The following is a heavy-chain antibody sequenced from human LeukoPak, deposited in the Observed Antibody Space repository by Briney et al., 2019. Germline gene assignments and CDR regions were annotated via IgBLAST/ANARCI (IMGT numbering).Heavy chain of an antibody. J-gene: IGHJ4*02. CDR3: AKDTFSESRYGVLDS. CDR2: ISGGGGIT. CDR1: GFTFNNYA. V-gene: IGHV3-23*01. Sequence: PGGSLRLSCAASGFTFNNYAMSWVRQAPGKGLEWVSAISGGGGITYYADSVKGRFTISRDNSKNTLYLQMSSLRAEDTAVYYCAKDTFSESRYGVLDSWGQGTLVTVSS. D-gene: IGHD3-10*01.